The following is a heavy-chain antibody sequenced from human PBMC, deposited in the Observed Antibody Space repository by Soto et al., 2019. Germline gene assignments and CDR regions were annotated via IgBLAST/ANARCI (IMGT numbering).Heavy chain of an antibody. CDR2: IYPGDSDT. CDR1: GYSFTSYW. J-gene: IGHJ6*01. CDR3: ATDQEVSPPASKYYYYGRGV. V-gene: IGHV5-51*01. D-gene: IGHD2-2*01. Sequence: GESLKISCKGSGYSFTSYWIGWVRQMPGKDLEWMGIIYPGDSDTRYSPSFQGQVTISANKSISTAYLQWSSLKASYTAMYYCATDQEVSPPASKYYYYGRGVWGRGPTDTSSS.